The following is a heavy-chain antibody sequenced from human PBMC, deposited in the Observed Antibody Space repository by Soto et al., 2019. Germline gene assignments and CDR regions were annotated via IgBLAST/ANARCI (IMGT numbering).Heavy chain of an antibody. J-gene: IGHJ6*02. CDR1: GYTFTGYY. Sequence: GASVKVSCKASGYTFTGYYMHWVRQAPGQGLEWMGWINPNSGGTNYAQKFQGWVTMTRDTSISTAYMELSRLRSDDTAVYYCARSSAATHGGGMDVWGQGTTVTVSS. D-gene: IGHD2-2*01. V-gene: IGHV1-2*04. CDR3: ARSSAATHGGGMDV. CDR2: INPNSGGT.